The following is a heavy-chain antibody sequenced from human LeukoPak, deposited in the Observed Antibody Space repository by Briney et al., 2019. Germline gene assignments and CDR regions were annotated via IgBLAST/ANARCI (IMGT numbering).Heavy chain of an antibody. CDR2: SYYSGST. CDR1: GGSISSSSYY. CDR3: ARHHVGISYYFDY. J-gene: IGHJ4*02. Sequence: SETLSLTCTVSGGSISSSSYYWGWIRQPPGKGLEWIGRSYYSGSTYYNPSLKSRVTISVDTSKNQFSLKLSSAAATDTAVYYCARHHVGISYYFDYWGQGTLVTVSS. V-gene: IGHV4-39*01.